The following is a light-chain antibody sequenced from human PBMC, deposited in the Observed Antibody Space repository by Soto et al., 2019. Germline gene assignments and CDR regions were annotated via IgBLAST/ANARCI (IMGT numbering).Light chain of an antibody. CDR2: EVS. CDR1: SSDVGGYNY. CDR3: ISYTSSATHV. Sequence: QSVLTQPASVSGSPGQSITISCTGTSSDVGGYNYVSWLQQHPGKAPKLLIYEVSNRPSGVSNRFSGSKSGNTASLTISGLQAEDEADYYCISYTSSATHVFGTGTKLTVL. V-gene: IGLV2-14*01. J-gene: IGLJ1*01.